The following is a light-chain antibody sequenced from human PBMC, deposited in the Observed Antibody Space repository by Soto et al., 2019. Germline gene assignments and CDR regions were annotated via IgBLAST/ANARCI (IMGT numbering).Light chain of an antibody. Sequence: ELVLAQSPGTLSLPPGERATLSCRASESISTSLAWFQQKPGQAPRLLVYGASSRATDIPDRFTGSGSGTDFTLTISRLEPEDFAVYYCHQYGTSPLTFGGGTKVDIK. CDR2: GAS. CDR1: ESISTS. CDR3: HQYGTSPLT. J-gene: IGKJ4*01. V-gene: IGKV3-20*01.